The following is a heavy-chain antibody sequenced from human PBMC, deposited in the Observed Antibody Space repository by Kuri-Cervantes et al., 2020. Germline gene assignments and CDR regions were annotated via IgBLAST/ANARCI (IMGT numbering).Heavy chain of an antibody. J-gene: IGHJ4*02. CDR2: ISYDGSNK. CDR3: ARAVHQLLIDY. Sequence: GESLKISCAASGFTFSSYAMHWVRQAPGKGLEWVAVISYDGSNKYYADSVKGRFTISRDNSKNTLYLQMNSLRDEDTAVYYCARAVHQLLIDYWGQGTPVTVSS. V-gene: IGHV3-30-3*01. CDR1: GFTFSSYA. D-gene: IGHD2-2*01.